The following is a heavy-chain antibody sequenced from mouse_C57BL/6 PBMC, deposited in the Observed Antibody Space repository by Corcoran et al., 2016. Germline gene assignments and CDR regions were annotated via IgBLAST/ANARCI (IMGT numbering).Heavy chain of an antibody. CDR2: INPNNGGT. J-gene: IGHJ3*01. CDR1: GYTFTDYN. V-gene: IGHV1-22*01. CDR3: ARNHYGSSPWFAY. D-gene: IGHD1-1*01. Sequence: EVQLQQSGPELVKPGASVKMSCKASGYTFTDYNMHWVKQSNGKSLEWIGYINPNNGGTSYKQKFKGKATLTVNKPSSTAYMELRSLTSEDSAVYYCARNHYGSSPWFAYWGQGTLVTFSA.